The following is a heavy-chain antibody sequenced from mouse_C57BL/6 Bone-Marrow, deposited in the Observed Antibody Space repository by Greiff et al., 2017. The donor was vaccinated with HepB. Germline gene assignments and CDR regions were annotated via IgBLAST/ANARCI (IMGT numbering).Heavy chain of an antibody. CDR3: AIPVTTVVATRYYYAMDY. CDR2: IHPSDSDT. V-gene: IGHV1-74*01. Sequence: QVQLQQPGAELVKPGASVKVSCKASGYTFTSYWMHWVKQRPGQGLEWIGRIHPSDSDTNYNQKFKGKATLTVDKSSSTAYMQLSSLTSEDSAVYYCAIPVTTVVATRYYYAMDYWGQGTSVTVSS. D-gene: IGHD1-1*01. CDR1: GYTFTSYW. J-gene: IGHJ4*01.